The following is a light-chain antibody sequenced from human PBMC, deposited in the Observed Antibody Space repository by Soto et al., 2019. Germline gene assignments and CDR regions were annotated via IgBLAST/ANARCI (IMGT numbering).Light chain of an antibody. V-gene: IGLV7-43*01. CDR2: STS. CDR3: LLYYGGAYV. J-gene: IGLJ1*01. Sequence: VVTQEPSLTVSPGGTVTLTCASSTGAVTSGYYPNWFQQKPGQAPRPLIYSTSNKHSWTPARFSGSLLGGKAALTLSGVQPEDEAEYYCLLYYGGAYVFGTGTKLTVL. CDR1: TGAVTSGYY.